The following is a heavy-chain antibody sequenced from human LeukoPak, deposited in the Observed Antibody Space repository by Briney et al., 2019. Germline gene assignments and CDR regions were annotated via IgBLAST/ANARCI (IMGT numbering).Heavy chain of an antibody. Sequence: ASVKVSCKASGYTFTSYGISWVRQAPGQGLEWMGWISAYNGNTNYAQKLQGRVTMTTGTSTSTAYMELRSLRSDDTAVYYCARDRLIVVVPAARVGMDVWGKGTTVTVSS. CDR2: ISAYNGNT. J-gene: IGHJ6*04. V-gene: IGHV1-18*01. CDR3: ARDRLIVVVPAARVGMDV. CDR1: GYTFTSYG. D-gene: IGHD2-2*01.